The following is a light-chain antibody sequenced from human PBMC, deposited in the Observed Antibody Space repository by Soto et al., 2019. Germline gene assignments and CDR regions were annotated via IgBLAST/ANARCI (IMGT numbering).Light chain of an antibody. J-gene: IGLJ1*01. CDR1: NSDVGGYNY. CDR3: CSYAGSDNYV. CDR2: EVT. Sequence: QSALTQPPSASGSPGQSVAISCIGTNSDVGGYNYVSWYQQHPGKAPKLIIYEVTKRPSGVPDRFSGSKSGNTASLTVSGLQAEDEADYYCCSYAGSDNYVFGSGTKVTV. V-gene: IGLV2-8*01.